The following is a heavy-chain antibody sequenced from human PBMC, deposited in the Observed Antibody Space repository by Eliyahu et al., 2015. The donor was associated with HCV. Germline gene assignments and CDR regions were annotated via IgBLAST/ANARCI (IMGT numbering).Heavy chain of an antibody. V-gene: IGHV1-2*02. Sequence: QVQLVQSGAEVKKPGASVKVSCTTSGFTFIDYFIHWVRQAPGQGLEGXGWIXPDSGATHSAXGFQGRFTMTRDTSVTTVYMDITSLRSDDTAVYYCARTGREDHDYVNSLHHWGQGTLVTVSS. CDR2: IXPDSGAT. CDR1: GFTFIDYF. D-gene: IGHD4-17*01. J-gene: IGHJ1*01. CDR3: ARTGREDHDYVNSLHH.